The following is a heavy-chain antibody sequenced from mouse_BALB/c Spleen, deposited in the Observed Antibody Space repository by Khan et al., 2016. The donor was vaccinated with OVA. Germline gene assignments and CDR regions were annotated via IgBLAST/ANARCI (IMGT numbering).Heavy chain of an antibody. J-gene: IGHJ3*01. CDR3: VNHGSSSAWFTY. Sequence: VQLQESGPELAKPGASVKMSCKASGYTFTNYWMHWVKQRPGQGLEWIGYINPSTGYTEYNQKFKDKATSTAVKSSSTAYMQLSSLTSEDSAIYYCVNHGSSSAWFTYWGEGTLVTVSA. V-gene: IGHV1-7*01. CDR2: INPSTGYT. D-gene: IGHD1-1*01. CDR1: GYTFTNYW.